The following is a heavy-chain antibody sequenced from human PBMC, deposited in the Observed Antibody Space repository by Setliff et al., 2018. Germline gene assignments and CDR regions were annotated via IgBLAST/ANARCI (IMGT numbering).Heavy chain of an antibody. V-gene: IGHV4-39*01. CDR1: GASINSLSW. CDR2: VYYSGDT. Sequence: SETLSLTCAVSGASINSLSWWSWVRQPPGKGPEWIGRVYYSGDTYYIPSLLSRVTISVDTSKNQFSLKLSSVTAADTSVYFCARHRPNLPFDAWGQGALVTVSS. CDR3: ARHRPNLPFDA. J-gene: IGHJ4*02. D-gene: IGHD7-27*01.